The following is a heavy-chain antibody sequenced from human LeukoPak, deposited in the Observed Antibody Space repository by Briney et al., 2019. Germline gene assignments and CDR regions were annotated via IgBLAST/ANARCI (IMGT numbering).Heavy chain of an antibody. CDR3: ATAPGNWGTAPLDY. Sequence: GGSLRLSCAATGFTLSSYSMNWVRQAQGKGLEWVGRIRSKTDGGTSDLAASVKARFTISRDDSENMVFLQMNSLDTDDTAVYYCATAPGNWGTAPLDYWGRGTLVTVSS. CDR2: IRSKTDGGTS. J-gene: IGHJ4*02. D-gene: IGHD1-1*01. CDR1: GFTLSSYS. V-gene: IGHV3-15*01.